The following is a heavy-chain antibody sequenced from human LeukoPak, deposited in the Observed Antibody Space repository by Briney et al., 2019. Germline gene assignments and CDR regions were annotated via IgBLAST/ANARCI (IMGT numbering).Heavy chain of an antibody. V-gene: IGHV4-61*01. D-gene: IGHD3-22*01. CDR1: GGSISSSSYY. Sequence: SETLSLTCTVSGGSISSSSYYWSWIRQPPGKGLEWIGYIYYSGSTNYNPSLKSRVTISVDTSKNQFSLKLSSVTAADTAVYYCARSPYYYDSSGYYGYRVGYFDYWGQGTLVTVSS. J-gene: IGHJ4*02. CDR2: IYYSGST. CDR3: ARSPYYYDSSGYYGYRVGYFDY.